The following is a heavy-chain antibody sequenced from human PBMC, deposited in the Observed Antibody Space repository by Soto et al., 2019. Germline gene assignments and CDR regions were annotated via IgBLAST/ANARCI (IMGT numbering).Heavy chain of an antibody. CDR2: INAGNGNT. Sequence: EASVKVSCKASGYTFTSYAMHWVRQAPGQRLEWMGWINAGNGNTKYSQKFQGRVTITRDTSAGTAYMELSSLRSEDTAVYYCARDLGYCISTSCSFWFDPWGQGTLVTVSS. D-gene: IGHD2-2*01. CDR3: ARDLGYCISTSCSFWFDP. CDR1: GYTFTSYA. V-gene: IGHV1-3*01. J-gene: IGHJ5*02.